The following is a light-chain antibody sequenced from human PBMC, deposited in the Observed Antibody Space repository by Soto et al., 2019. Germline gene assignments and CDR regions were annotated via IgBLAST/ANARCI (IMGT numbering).Light chain of an antibody. CDR3: AAWDESLSGVV. CDR1: SSNIGSND. J-gene: IGLJ2*01. CDR2: SNN. V-gene: IGLV1-47*01. Sequence: QSVLTQPPSASGTPGQRVTISCSGSSSNIGSNDVIWYQQLPGTAPKLLICSNNQRPTGVPDRFSGSRSGTSASLAISGLRSEDGADYYCAAWDESLSGVVFGGGTKVTVL.